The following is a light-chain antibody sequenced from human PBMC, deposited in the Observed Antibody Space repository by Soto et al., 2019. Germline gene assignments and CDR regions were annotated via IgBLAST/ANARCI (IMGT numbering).Light chain of an antibody. Sequence: DIQMTQSPSSVSASIGDTVTITCRASQDISTLLAWYQQKPGKAPKLLIYGASTLESGVPSRFSGRGSGTDFTLTISSLQPEDFATYFCQQDDSFPLTFGGGTKVEIK. CDR1: QDISTL. V-gene: IGKV1D-12*01. CDR3: QQDDSFPLT. J-gene: IGKJ4*01. CDR2: GAS.